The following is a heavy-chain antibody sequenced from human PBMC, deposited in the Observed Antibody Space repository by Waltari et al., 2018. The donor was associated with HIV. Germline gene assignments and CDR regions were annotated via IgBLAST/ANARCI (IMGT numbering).Heavy chain of an antibody. CDR1: GFTFSSYW. V-gene: IGHV3-74*01. D-gene: IGHD3-3*01. J-gene: IGHJ6*02. Sequence: EVQLVESGGGLVQPGGSLRLSCAASGFTFSSYWMHWVRQAHGKGLVCVSRINSDGSSTSYADSVKGRFTISRDNAKNTLYLQMNSLRAEDTAVYYCARVLGGGSGYQGGYGMDVWGQGTTVTVSS. CDR3: ARVLGGGSGYQGGYGMDV. CDR2: INSDGSST.